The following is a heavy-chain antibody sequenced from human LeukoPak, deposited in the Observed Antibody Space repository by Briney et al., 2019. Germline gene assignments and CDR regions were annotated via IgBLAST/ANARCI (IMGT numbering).Heavy chain of an antibody. Sequence: SETLSLTCTVSGGSISTSYYYWGWIRQPPGKGLEWIGNIHNSESTYHNPSLKSRVTISVDTSKNQFSLKLSSVTAADTAVYYCARQVTFGYAYAYYFDYWGQGSLVTVSS. CDR3: ARQVTFGYAYAYYFDY. J-gene: IGHJ4*02. D-gene: IGHD5-18*01. CDR2: IHNSEST. V-gene: IGHV4-39*01. CDR1: GGSISTSYYY.